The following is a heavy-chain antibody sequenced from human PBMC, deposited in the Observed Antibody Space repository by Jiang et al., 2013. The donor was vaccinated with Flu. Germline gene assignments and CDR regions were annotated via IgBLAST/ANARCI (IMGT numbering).Heavy chain of an antibody. V-gene: IGHV4-39*01. CDR2: INIGYTGDT. D-gene: IGHD6-13*01. CDR1: GGSISGSNYY. CDR3: AKRTIYSASVDY. J-gene: IGHJ4*02. Sequence: GSGLVKPSETLSLACSVSGGSISGSNYYWVWIRQAPGKGLEWIGNINIGYTGDTQYNPSLKSRVIISADTSNNQFSLKLNSVTAADTAVYFCAKRTIYSASVDYWGQGTLVTVSS.